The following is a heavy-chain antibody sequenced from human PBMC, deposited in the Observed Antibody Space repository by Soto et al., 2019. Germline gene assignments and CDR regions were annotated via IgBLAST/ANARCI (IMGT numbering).Heavy chain of an antibody. CDR3: ASINSSGWYRFDY. CDR1: GGSFSGYY. CDR2: INHSGST. V-gene: IGHV4-34*01. D-gene: IGHD6-19*01. Sequence: KPSETLSLTCAVYGGSFSGYYWSWIRQPPGKGLEWIGEINHSGSTNYNPSLKSRVTISVDTSKNQFSLKLSSVTAADTAVYYCASINSSGWYRFDYWGQGTLVTVSS. J-gene: IGHJ4*02.